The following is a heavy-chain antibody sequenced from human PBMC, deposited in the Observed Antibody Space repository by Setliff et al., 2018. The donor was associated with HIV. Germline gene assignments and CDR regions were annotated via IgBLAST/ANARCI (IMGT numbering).Heavy chain of an antibody. J-gene: IGHJ5*02. Sequence: ASVKVSCKASGYTFTSHSIHWVRQAPGQGLEWMGWINAGNGNTKYSPKFQGKITITRDTSASTAFMELSSLTSEDTAVYFCARDGCDGNRCYLYNWFDPWGQGTLVTVPS. CDR3: ARDGCDGNRCYLYNWFDP. CDR1: GYTFTSHS. D-gene: IGHD2-15*01. CDR2: INAGNGNT. V-gene: IGHV1-3*01.